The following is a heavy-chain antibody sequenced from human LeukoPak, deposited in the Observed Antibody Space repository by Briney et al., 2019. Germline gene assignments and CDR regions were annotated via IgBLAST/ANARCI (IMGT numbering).Heavy chain of an antibody. J-gene: IGHJ6*03. D-gene: IGHD1-26*01. CDR3: ARVSRGGRHYYYYMDV. Sequence: SETLSLTCTVSGGSVNSYYLSWIRQPAGKTLEWIGRIYDGGSTNYNPSLKSRVTMSVDTSKNQISLKLKSVTAADTAVYYCARVSRGGRHYYYYMDVWGKGTTVTVSS. CDR2: IYDGGST. CDR1: GGSVNSYY. V-gene: IGHV4-4*07.